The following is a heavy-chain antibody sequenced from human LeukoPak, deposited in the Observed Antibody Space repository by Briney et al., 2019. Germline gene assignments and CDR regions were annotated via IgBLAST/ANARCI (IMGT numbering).Heavy chain of an antibody. V-gene: IGHV3-23*01. CDR3: AKGSLNAPNPDAAFDY. CDR2: ISGSGGSA. CDR1: GFTFSSYA. J-gene: IGHJ4*02. Sequence: SGGSLRLSCAASGFTFSSYAMSWVRQAPGKGLEWVSAISGSGGSAYYADSVKGRFTISRDNSKNTLYLQMSSLRAEDTAVYYCAKGSLNAPNPDAAFDYWGQGTLVTVSS.